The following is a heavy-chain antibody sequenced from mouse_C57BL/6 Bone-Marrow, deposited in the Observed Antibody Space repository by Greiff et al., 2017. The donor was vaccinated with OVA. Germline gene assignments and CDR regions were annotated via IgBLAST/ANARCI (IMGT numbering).Heavy chain of an antibody. CDR3: ARSFYDFDGGFDY. CDR1: GFTFSSYG. CDR2: ISSGGSYT. D-gene: IGHD2-4*01. Sequence: EVKLVESGGDLVKPGGSLKLSCAASGFTFSSYGMSWVRQTPDKRLEWVATISSGGSYTSYPDSVKGRFTISIDNAKNTLYLQMSSLESVDTDIVYCARSFYDFDGGFDYGGQGTTLTVAS. V-gene: IGHV5-6*01. J-gene: IGHJ2*01.